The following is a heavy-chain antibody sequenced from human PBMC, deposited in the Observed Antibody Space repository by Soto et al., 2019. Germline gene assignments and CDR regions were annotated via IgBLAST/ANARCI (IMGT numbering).Heavy chain of an antibody. V-gene: IGHV3-33*01. Sequence: QVQLVESGGGVVQPGRSLRLSCAASGFTFSSYGMHWVRQAPGKGLEWVAVIWYDGSNEHYADSVKGRFTISRVNSKSTLYLQMNSLRADDTAVYYCTRDPGSSWYPIDYWGQGTLVTVSS. CDR2: IWYDGSNE. CDR3: TRDPGSSWYPIDY. D-gene: IGHD6-13*01. J-gene: IGHJ4*02. CDR1: GFTFSSYG.